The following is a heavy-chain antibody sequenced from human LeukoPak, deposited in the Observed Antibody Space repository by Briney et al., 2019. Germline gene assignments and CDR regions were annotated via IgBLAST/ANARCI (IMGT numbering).Heavy chain of an antibody. CDR2: IYYSGST. V-gene: IGHV4-59*01. CDR1: GGSISSYY. J-gene: IGHJ6*03. Sequence: SETLSITCTVSGGSISSYYWSWIRQPPGKGLEWIGYIYYSGSTNYNPSLKSRVTISVDTSKNQFSLKLTSVTAADTAVYYCARTTEGGYTYGYFYYYYMDVWGKGTTVTISS. D-gene: IGHD5-18*01. CDR3: ARTTEGGYTYGYFYYYYMDV.